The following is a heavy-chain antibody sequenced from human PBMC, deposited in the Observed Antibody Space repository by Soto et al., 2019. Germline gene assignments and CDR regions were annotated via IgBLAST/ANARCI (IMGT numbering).Heavy chain of an antibody. Sequence: QVQLVQSGAEVKKPGSSVKVSCKASGGTFSSYTISWVRQAPGQGLEWMGRIIPILGIANYAQMCQGRVTITADKSTSTAYMELSRLRSEATAVYYCARAAGYCTNGVCYHSFDIWGQGPMLTVAA. CDR3: ARAAGYCTNGVCYHSFDI. CDR1: GGTFSSYT. V-gene: IGHV1-69*02. D-gene: IGHD2-8*01. CDR2: IIPILGIA. J-gene: IGHJ3*02.